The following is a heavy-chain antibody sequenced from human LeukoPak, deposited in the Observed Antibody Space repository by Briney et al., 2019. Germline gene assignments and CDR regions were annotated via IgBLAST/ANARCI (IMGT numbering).Heavy chain of an antibody. CDR3: ASIYWNTAYLVPSDY. D-gene: IGHD5-18*01. CDR1: GVTFSSYA. J-gene: IGHJ4*02. V-gene: IGHV1-69*13. Sequence: SVKVSCKASGVTFSSYAISWVRQAPGQGLEWMGGIIPIFGTANYAQKFQGRVTITADESTSTAYMELSSLRSEDTAVYYCASIYWNTAYLVPSDYWGQGTLVTVSS. CDR2: IIPIFGTA.